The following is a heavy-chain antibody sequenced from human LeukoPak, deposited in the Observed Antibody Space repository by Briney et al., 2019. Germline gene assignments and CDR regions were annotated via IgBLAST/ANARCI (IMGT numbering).Heavy chain of an antibody. Sequence: GRSLRLSCAASGFTFSSYAMSWVRQAPGKGLEWVSAISGSGGSTYYADSVKGRFTISRDSSKNTLYLQLNSLGVDDTAVYYCATSMGGGNIDYWGQGTLVTVSS. CDR2: ISGSGGST. J-gene: IGHJ4*02. D-gene: IGHD3-16*01. CDR1: GFTFSSYA. V-gene: IGHV3-23*01. CDR3: ATSMGGGNIDY.